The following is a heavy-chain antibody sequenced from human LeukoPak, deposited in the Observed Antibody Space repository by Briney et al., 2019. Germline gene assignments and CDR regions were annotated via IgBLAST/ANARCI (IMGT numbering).Heavy chain of an antibody. CDR3: AKDMIS. CDR2: ISGGGDAT. V-gene: IGHV3-23*01. CDR1: DFSFITYA. J-gene: IGHJ5*02. Sequence: GGSLRLSCAASDFSFITYAMSWVRQAPGKGLEWVSTISGGGDATYYADSVKGRFTISRDNSKNTLYLQMNSLRAEDTAVYYCAKDMISWGQGTLVTVSS. D-gene: IGHD3-22*01.